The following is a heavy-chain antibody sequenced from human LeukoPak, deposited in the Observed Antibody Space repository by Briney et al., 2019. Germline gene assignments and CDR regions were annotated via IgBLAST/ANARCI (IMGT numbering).Heavy chain of an antibody. D-gene: IGHD2-2*01. CDR1: GYTFTSYG. V-gene: IGHV1-18*01. Sequence: ASVKVSCKASGYTFTSYGISWVRQAPGQGLEWMGWISAYNGNTNYAQKLQGRVTMTTDTSTSTAYMEQRSLRSDDTAVYYCARGGGIVVVPAATEFDYWGQGTLVTVSS. CDR2: ISAYNGNT. J-gene: IGHJ4*02. CDR3: ARGGGIVVVPAATEFDY.